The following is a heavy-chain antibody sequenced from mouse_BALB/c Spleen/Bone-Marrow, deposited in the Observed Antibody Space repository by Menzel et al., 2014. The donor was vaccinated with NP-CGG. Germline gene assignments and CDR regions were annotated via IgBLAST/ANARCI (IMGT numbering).Heavy chain of an antibody. Sequence: QVQLQQSGAELVMPGASVKMSCKASGHTFTDHWMHWVKQRPGQGLEWIGATDISDSYTTYNQKFNGKATLTVDESSSTAYMQLSRLTSEDSAVYYCARGGANVDYWGQGTALTVSS. CDR2: TDISDSYT. CDR1: GHTFTDHW. V-gene: IGHV1-69*01. CDR3: ARGGANVDY. J-gene: IGHJ2*01.